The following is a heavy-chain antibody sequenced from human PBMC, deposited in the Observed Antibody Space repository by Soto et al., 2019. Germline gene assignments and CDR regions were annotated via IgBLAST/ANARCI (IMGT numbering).Heavy chain of an antibody. J-gene: IGHJ6*03. CDR1: SGSISSSNW. CDR3: ARDSRHLMGRGVSLYYYYYLDV. V-gene: IGHV4-4*02. Sequence: SETLSLTCAVSSGSISSSNWWSWVRQPPGKGLEWIGEIYHSGSTNYNTSLKSRVTISVDKSKNQFSLKLSSVTAADTAVYYCARDSRHLMGRGVSLYYYYYLDVWGKGTTVTVSS. D-gene: IGHD3-10*01. CDR2: IYHSGST.